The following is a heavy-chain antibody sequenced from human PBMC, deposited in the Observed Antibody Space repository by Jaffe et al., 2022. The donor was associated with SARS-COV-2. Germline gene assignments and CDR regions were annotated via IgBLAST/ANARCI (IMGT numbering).Heavy chain of an antibody. V-gene: IGHV3-48*01. D-gene: IGHD6-13*01. CDR2: ISSSTTII. Sequence: EVQLVESGGGLVQPGGSLRLSCAASGFTFSSYSMNWVRQAPGKGLEWVSYISSSTTIIYYADSVKGRFTISRDNAKNSLYLQMNSLRAEDTAVYYCARDRRKAEAGRHDYYYYYMDVWGKGTTVTVSS. J-gene: IGHJ6*03. CDR1: GFTFSSYS. CDR3: ARDRRKAEAGRHDYYYYYMDV.